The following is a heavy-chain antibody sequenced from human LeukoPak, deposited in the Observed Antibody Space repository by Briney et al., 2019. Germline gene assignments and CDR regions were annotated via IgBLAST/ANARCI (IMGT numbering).Heavy chain of an antibody. CDR2: FDPEDGEDGET. J-gene: IGHJ4*02. V-gene: IGHV1-24*01. Sequence: GASEKVPCKVSGSSLIEVAMHWVRQAPGKGLEWVGSFDPEDGEDGETHYAQKFQGRVTMTEDASTDTAYMELTSLSSEDTALYYCAMTDRYAGRPFDYWGQGTLVTVSS. CDR3: AMTDRYAGRPFDY. CDR1: GSSLIEVA. D-gene: IGHD3-9*01.